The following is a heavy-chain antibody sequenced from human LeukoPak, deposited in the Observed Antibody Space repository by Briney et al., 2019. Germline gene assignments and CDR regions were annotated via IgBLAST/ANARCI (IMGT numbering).Heavy chain of an antibody. Sequence: GGSLRLSCAASGFTFSSYAMSWVRQAPGKGLEWVSAISGSGGSTYYADSVKGRFTISRDNSKNTLSPQMNSLRAEDTAVYYCAKYLPNQLLKDWGQGTLVTVSS. D-gene: IGHD2-2*01. CDR2: ISGSGGST. CDR3: AKYLPNQLLKD. V-gene: IGHV3-23*01. J-gene: IGHJ4*02. CDR1: GFTFSSYA.